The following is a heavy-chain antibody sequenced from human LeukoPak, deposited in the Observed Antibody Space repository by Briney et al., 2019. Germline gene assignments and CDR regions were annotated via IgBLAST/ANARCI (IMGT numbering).Heavy chain of an antibody. J-gene: IGHJ4*02. CDR2: IYYSKNT. CDR1: GGSITSSSYY. CDR3: VSPRGFSYGYFDY. V-gene: IGHV4-39*01. D-gene: IGHD5-18*01. Sequence: PSEALTLTCNVSGGSITSSSYYWGWIRQPPGKGLEWIGSIYYSKNTYYNPSLKSRVTISADTSKNQFSLTLGSVSATGTAVYYCVSPRGFSYGYFDYWGQGTLVTVSS.